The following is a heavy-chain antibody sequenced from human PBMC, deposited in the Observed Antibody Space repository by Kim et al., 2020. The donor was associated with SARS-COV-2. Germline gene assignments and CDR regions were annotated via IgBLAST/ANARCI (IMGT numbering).Heavy chain of an antibody. J-gene: IGHJ4*02. Sequence: AASVKGRFTISSDNSKNTLYLQMNSLRAEDTAVYYCARERYDSSGYYFDYWGQGTLVTVSS. V-gene: IGHV3-33*01. D-gene: IGHD3-22*01. CDR3: ARERYDSSGYYFDY.